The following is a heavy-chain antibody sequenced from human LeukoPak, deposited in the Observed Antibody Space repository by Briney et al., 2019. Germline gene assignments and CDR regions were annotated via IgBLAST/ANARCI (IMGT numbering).Heavy chain of an antibody. J-gene: IGHJ4*02. D-gene: IGHD6-6*01. V-gene: IGHV3-7*01. CDR2: IKQDGSQR. CDR1: GFTFSDYW. CDR3: ARRGGSSSRRSPIDY. Sequence: GGTLRLSCTASGFTFSDYWMTWVRQAPGKGPEWVANIKQDGSQRYYVDSVRGRFTISRDNAKNSLFLQMNGLRAEDTAVYYCARRGGSSSRRSPIDYWGQGTLVTVSS.